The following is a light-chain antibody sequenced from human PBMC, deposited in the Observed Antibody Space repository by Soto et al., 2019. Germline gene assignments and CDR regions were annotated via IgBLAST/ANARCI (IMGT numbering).Light chain of an antibody. V-gene: IGLV2-14*02. J-gene: IGLJ3*02. CDR2: EGS. CDR3: QSYDSSLSGWV. Sequence: QSVLTQPASVSGSPGQSITISCTGTSSDVGTYNLVSWYQQQPGKAPKLMIYEGSKRPSGVSNRFSGSKSGNTASLTISRLQAEDEADYYCQSYDSSLSGWVFGGGTKVTVL. CDR1: SSDVGTYNL.